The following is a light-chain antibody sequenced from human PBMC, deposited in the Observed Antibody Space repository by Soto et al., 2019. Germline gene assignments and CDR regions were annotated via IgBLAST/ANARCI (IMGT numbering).Light chain of an antibody. J-gene: IGKJ5*01. CDR1: QAINTY. V-gene: IGKV1-39*01. Sequence: DIQMTQSPSFLSASVGDRVTISCRASQAINTYLNWYQQKPGKAPKLLIYGTSDLQNGVPSRFRGGGSGTDFTLTISSLQPEDFATYYCQPSYSTLLITFGQGTRLEV. CDR3: QPSYSTLLIT. CDR2: GTS.